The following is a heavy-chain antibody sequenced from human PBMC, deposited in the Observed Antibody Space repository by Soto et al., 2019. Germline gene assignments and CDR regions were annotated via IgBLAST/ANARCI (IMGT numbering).Heavy chain of an antibody. D-gene: IGHD1-20*01. J-gene: IGHJ4*02. V-gene: IGHV3-21*01. CDR3: ATISQKATLSDY. CDR2: ISSSSSYI. CDR1: GFTFSSYS. Sequence: GGSLRLSCAASGFTFSSYSMNWVRQAPGKGLEWVSSISSSSSYIYYADSVKGRFTISRDNAKNSLYLQMNSLRAEDTAVYYCATISQKATLSDYWGQGTLVTVSS.